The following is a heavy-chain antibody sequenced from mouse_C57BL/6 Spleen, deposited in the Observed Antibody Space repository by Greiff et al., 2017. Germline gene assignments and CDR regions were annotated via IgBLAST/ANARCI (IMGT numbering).Heavy chain of an antibody. J-gene: IGHJ3*01. Sequence: EVQRVESGEGLVKPGGSLKLSCAASGFTFSSYAMSWVRQTPEKRLEWVAYISSGGDYIYYADTVKGRFTISRDNARNTLYLQMSSLKSEDTAMYYCTRDIDYDGFAYWGQGTLVTVSA. V-gene: IGHV5-9-1*02. D-gene: IGHD2-4*01. CDR1: GFTFSSYA. CDR2: ISSGGDYI. CDR3: TRDIDYDGFAY.